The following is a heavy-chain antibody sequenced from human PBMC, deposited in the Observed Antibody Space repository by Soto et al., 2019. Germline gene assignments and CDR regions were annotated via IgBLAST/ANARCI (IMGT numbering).Heavy chain of an antibody. CDR3: AKDRGYSGYYYYYGMDV. J-gene: IGHJ6*01. Sequence: VQLVESGGGVVQPGRSLRLSCAASGFTFSSYGMHWVRQAPGKGLEWVAVISYDGSNKYYADSVKGRFTISRDNSKNTLYLQMNSLRAEDTAVYYCAKDRGYSGYYYYYGMDVW. D-gene: IGHD5-12*01. CDR1: GFTFSSYG. CDR2: ISYDGSNK. V-gene: IGHV3-30*18.